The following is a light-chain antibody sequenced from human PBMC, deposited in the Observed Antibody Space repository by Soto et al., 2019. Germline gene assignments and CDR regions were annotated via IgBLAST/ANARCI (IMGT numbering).Light chain of an antibody. Sequence: IQLTQSPSSLSASVGDRVTISCRDSQGIANFLAWYQQKPGKAPKLLIYGASTLQSGVPSRLSGSGSGTDFTLTISSLQPEDFASYDCQQLNRVPIPFGAGTKLGIK. V-gene: IGKV1-9*01. CDR2: GAS. J-gene: IGKJ3*01. CDR1: QGIANF. CDR3: QQLNRVPIP.